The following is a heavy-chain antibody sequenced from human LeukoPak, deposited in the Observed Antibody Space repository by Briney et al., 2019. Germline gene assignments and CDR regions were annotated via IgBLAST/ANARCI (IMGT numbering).Heavy chain of an antibody. V-gene: IGHV1-24*01. Sequence: ASVKFSCQVFGYTLTELSMHWVRQAPGKGLEWMGGFDPEDGETIYAQKFQGRVTMTEDTSTNTAYMELSSLRSEDTAVYYCATDGVAVIWSRREIVAYALDIWGQGTMVTVSS. CDR2: FDPEDGET. J-gene: IGHJ3*02. CDR3: ATDGVAVIWSRREIVAYALDI. D-gene: IGHD3-3*01. CDR1: GYTLTELS.